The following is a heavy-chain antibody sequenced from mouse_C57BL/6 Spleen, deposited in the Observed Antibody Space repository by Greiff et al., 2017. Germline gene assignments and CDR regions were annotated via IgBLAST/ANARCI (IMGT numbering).Heavy chain of an antibody. CDR1: GFNIKDYY. J-gene: IGHJ2*01. CDR3: ASYYGYYFDY. Sequence: VQLQQSGAELVKPGASVKLSCTASGFNIKDYYMHWVKQRTEQGLEWIGRIDPEDGETKSAQKFQGKATITADTSSNTAYLQLSSLTSEDTAVYYCASYYGYYFDYWGQGTTLTVSS. CDR2: IDPEDGET. D-gene: IGHD1-1*01. V-gene: IGHV14-2*01.